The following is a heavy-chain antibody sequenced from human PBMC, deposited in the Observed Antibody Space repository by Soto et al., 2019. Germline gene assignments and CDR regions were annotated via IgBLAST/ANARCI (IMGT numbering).Heavy chain of an antibody. CDR1: GYTFTSYA. Sequence: ASVKVSCKASGYTFTSYAMHWVRQAPGQRLEWMGWINAGNGNTKYSQKFQGRVTITRDTSASTAYMELSRLRSEDTAVYYCARDVRWGNYYYGMDVWGQGTTVTVSS. V-gene: IGHV1-3*01. D-gene: IGHD3-16*01. CDR3: ARDVRWGNYYYGMDV. CDR2: INAGNGNT. J-gene: IGHJ6*02.